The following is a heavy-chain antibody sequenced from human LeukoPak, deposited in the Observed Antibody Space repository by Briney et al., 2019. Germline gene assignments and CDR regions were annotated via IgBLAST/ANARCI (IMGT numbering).Heavy chain of an antibody. CDR1: GVSISSSHW. V-gene: IGHV4-4*02. CDR3: ARASYDFLTAYYIDY. J-gene: IGHJ4*02. Sequence: PSGTLSLTCAVSGVSISSSHWWSWVRQTPEKGLEWIGEIFHSGSTNYNPSLKSRVTISIDKTNNQISLKMSSVTAADTAVYYCARASYDFLTAYYIDYWGQGTLVTVSS. D-gene: IGHD3-9*01. CDR2: IFHSGST.